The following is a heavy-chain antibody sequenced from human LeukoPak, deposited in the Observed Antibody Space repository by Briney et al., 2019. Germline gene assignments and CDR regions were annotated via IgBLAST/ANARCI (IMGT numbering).Heavy chain of an antibody. Sequence: PSETLSLTCTVSGGSISGSYWNWIRQPPGKTLEWIGHSFYGGSTNYNPSLKSRLTISVDTSKNQFSLKVISVTAADTAVYYCARGNYYGSGRFDYWGRGTLVTVSS. CDR1: GGSISGSY. V-gene: IGHV4-59*01. J-gene: IGHJ4*02. CDR3: ARGNYYGSGRFDY. CDR2: SFYGGST. D-gene: IGHD3-10*01.